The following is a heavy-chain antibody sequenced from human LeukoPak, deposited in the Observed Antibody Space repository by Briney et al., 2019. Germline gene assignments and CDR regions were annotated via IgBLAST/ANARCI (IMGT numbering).Heavy chain of an antibody. CDR3: ASLGYSSGYSVDY. CDR1: GYTFTGYY. J-gene: IGHJ4*02. V-gene: IGHV1-2*06. Sequence: ASVKVSCKASGYTFTGYYMHWVRQAPGQGGEWMGRINHNSGGTNYAQKFQGRVTMTRDTSISTAYMELSRLRSDDTAVYYCASLGYSSGYSVDYWGQGTLVTVSS. D-gene: IGHD3-22*01. CDR2: INHNSGGT.